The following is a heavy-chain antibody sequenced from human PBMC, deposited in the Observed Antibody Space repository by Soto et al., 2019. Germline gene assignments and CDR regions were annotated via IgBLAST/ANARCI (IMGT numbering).Heavy chain of an antibody. CDR1: GFTFRTYG. Sequence: GGSLRLSCAASGFTFRTYGMHWVRQAPGKGLEWVAVVSYDGSRQYYRESVRGRFIISRDNSKNTLSLQMNSLRPEDTSVYFCAKGQIPGSTGSPGYFDSWGQGAVVTVSS. CDR2: VSYDGSRQ. J-gene: IGHJ4*02. V-gene: IGHV3-30*18. D-gene: IGHD2-2*03. CDR3: AKGQIPGSTGSPGYFDS.